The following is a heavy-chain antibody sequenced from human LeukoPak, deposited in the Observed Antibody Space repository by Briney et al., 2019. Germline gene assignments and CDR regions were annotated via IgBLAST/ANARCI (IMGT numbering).Heavy chain of an antibody. D-gene: IGHD6-13*01. J-gene: IGHJ5*02. CDR3: ARGGSSSSSWYDNWFDP. Sequence: ASVNVSCKASGYTFTGYYMQLVRQAPAPGLEWIGWVKPNSGGPDYAQQFQARVTITKAPSISTDSKEPMSLRSDDTAVYYCARGGSSSSSWYDNWFDPWGQGTMVTVSA. CDR1: GYTFTGYY. CDR2: VKPNSGGP. V-gene: IGHV1-2*02.